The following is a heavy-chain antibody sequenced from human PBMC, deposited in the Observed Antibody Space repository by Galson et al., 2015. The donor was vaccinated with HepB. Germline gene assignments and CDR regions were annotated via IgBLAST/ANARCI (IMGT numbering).Heavy chain of an antibody. CDR1: GYTFTSYD. Sequence: SVKVSCKASGYTFTSYDINWVRQATGQGLEWMGWMNPNSGNTGYAQKFQGRVTMTRNTSISTASVELSSLRSEDTAVYYCARGGYYDFWGGYYKAPSDAFDIWGQGTMVTVSS. CDR2: MNPNSGNT. D-gene: IGHD3-3*01. V-gene: IGHV1-8*01. J-gene: IGHJ3*02. CDR3: ARGGYYDFWGGYYKAPSDAFDI.